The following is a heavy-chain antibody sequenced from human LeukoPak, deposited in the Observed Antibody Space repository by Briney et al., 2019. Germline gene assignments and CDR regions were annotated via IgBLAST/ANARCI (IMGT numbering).Heavy chain of an antibody. D-gene: IGHD1-7*01. CDR1: GGSISSYY. Sequence: SETLSLTCTVSGGSISSYYWSWIRQPPGEGLEWIGYIYYGGSTNYNPSLKSRVTISVDTSKNQFSLKLSSVTAADTAVYYCARLTKTGTAYYYYGMDVWGQGTTVTVSS. J-gene: IGHJ6*02. V-gene: IGHV4-59*08. CDR3: ARLTKTGTAYYYYGMDV. CDR2: IYYGGST.